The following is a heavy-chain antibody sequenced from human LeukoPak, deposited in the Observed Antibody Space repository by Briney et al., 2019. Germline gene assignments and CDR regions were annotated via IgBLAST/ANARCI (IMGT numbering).Heavy chain of an antibody. CDR2: ISSSSSYI. CDR1: GFTFSSYS. J-gene: IGHJ4*02. V-gene: IGHV3-21*01. Sequence: GGSLRLSCAASGFTFSSYSMNWVRQAPGKGLEWVSFISSSSSYIYYADSVKGRFTISRDNAKNSLYLHINSLTADDTAVYYCARDPRHFYDSTTHFDIWGQGTLVTVSS. CDR3: ARDPRHFYDSTTHFDI. D-gene: IGHD3-22*01.